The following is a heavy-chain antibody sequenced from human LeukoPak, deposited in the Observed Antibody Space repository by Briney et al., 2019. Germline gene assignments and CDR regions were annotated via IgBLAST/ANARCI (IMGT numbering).Heavy chain of an antibody. D-gene: IGHD4-17*01. V-gene: IGHV4-30-2*06. J-gene: IGHJ6*02. CDR2: IWPSGST. CDR3: ARDSTVTTHYYGMDV. CDR1: GGSISSGPYF. Sequence: PSQTVSLTCSVSGGSISSGPYFWSWIRQSPGQGLEWIGYIWPSGSTNYNPSLSGRVAISLDKSRNHFTLMVTAVTAADTAVYYCARDSTVTTHYYGMDVWGQGTTVTVSS.